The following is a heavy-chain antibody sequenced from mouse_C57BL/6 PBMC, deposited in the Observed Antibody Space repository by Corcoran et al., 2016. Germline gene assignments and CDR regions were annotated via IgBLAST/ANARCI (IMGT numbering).Heavy chain of an antibody. D-gene: IGHD2-5*01. J-gene: IGHJ4*01. V-gene: IGHV9-3*01. CDR1: GYTFTNYG. CDR3: ARGGDSNYLYYYAMDY. CDR2: INTYSGVP. Sequence: QIQLVQSGPELKKPGETVKISCKASGYTFTNYGMSWVKQAPGKGLKWMGWINTYSGVPTYADDFKGRFAFSLETSASTAYLQINNLKNEDTATYFCARGGDSNYLYYYAMDYWGQGTSVTVSS.